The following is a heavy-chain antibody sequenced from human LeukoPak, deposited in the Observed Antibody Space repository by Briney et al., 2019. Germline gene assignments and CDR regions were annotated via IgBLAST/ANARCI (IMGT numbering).Heavy chain of an antibody. D-gene: IGHD6-13*01. J-gene: IGHJ6*02. V-gene: IGHV3-21*01. CDR3: ARDFSRHSSWYGMDV. CDR2: ISSSSSYI. CDR1: GITFSSYS. Sequence: GGSLRPSCAASGITFSSYSMNWVRQAPGKGLEWVSSISSSSSYIYYADSVKGRFTISRDNAKNSLYLQMNSLRAEDTAVYYCARDFSRHSSWYGMDVWGQGTTVTVSS.